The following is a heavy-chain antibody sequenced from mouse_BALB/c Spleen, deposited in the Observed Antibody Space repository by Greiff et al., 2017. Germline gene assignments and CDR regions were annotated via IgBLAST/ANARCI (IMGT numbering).Heavy chain of an antibody. Sequence: EVKLVESGGGLVKPGGSLKLSCAASGFTFSSYTMSWVRQTPEKRLEWVATISSGGSYTYYPDSVKGRFTISRDNAKNTLYLQMSSLKSEDTAMYYCTRERGITTGAMDYWGQGTSVTVSS. CDR3: TRERGITTGAMDY. J-gene: IGHJ4*01. CDR2: ISSGGSYT. V-gene: IGHV5-6-4*01. D-gene: IGHD2-4*01. CDR1: GFTFSSYT.